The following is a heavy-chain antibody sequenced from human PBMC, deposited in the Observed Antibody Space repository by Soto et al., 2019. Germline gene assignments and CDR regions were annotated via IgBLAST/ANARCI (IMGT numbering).Heavy chain of an antibody. V-gene: IGHV4-59*12. J-gene: IGHJ4*02. D-gene: IGHD4-4*01. Sequence: PSETLSLTCTVSGGSINNCYWSWIRQPPGKGLEWIGYIHYSGSTNYNPSLESRVTISVDTSKNQFSLNLSSVTAADTAVYYCARDDGYSSLGLGYWGQGTLVTVSS. CDR2: IHYSGST. CDR3: ARDDGYSSLGLGY. CDR1: GGSINNCY.